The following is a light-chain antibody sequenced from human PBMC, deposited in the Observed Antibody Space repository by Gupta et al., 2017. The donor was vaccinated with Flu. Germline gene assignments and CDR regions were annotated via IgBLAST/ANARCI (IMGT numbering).Light chain of an antibody. CDR1: SSDVGGYNY. CDR3: NSYTGSSTYV. CDR2: EVS. V-gene: IGLV2-14*01. J-gene: IGLJ1*01. Sequence: QSALTQPASVSGSPGQSITISCTGTSSDVGGYNYVSWYQQHPGKAPKLMIYEVSHRPSGVSDRFSGSKSGNTASLTISGLQAEDEAEYYCNSYTGSSTYVFGTGTKVTVL.